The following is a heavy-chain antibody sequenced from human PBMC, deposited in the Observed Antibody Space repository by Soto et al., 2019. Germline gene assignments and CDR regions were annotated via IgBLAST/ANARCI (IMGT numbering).Heavy chain of an antibody. CDR2: INHSGST. CDR1: GGSFSGYY. CDR3: ARGPFKMVAVRLGYRMDV. V-gene: IGHV4-34*01. Sequence: SETLSLTCAVYGGSFSGYYWSWIRQPPGKGLEWIGEINHSGSTNYNPSLKGRVTISVDTSKNQFSLKLSPVTAADTAVYYCARGPFKMVAVRLGYRMDVWGQGTTVTVSS. J-gene: IGHJ6*02. D-gene: IGHD2-15*01.